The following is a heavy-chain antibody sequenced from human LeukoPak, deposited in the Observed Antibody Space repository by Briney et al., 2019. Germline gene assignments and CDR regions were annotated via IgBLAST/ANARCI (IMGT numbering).Heavy chain of an antibody. CDR1: GGSISSSSYY. D-gene: IGHD3/OR15-3a*01. V-gene: IGHV4-39*01. Sequence: TSSETLSLTCTVSGGSISSSSYYWGWIRQPPGKGLEWIGSIYYSGNTYYNASLKSQVSISIDTSKNQFSLRLTSVTAADTAVYYCARQTGSGLFILPGGRGTLVTVSS. CDR3: ARQTGSGLFILP. J-gene: IGHJ4*02. CDR2: IYYSGNT.